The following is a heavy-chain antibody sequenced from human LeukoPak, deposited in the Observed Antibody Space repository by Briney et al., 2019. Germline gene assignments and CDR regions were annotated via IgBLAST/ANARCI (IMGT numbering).Heavy chain of an antibody. CDR1: GYTLTSYG. Sequence: ASVKVSCKASGYTLTSYGISWVRLAPGQGLEWMGWISTSRSNTNYAQKFQGRVTMPTDTASSTAYMELRSLRSDDTAVYYCARERGRVVIDYFDYWGQGTLVTVSS. D-gene: IGHD3-22*01. J-gene: IGHJ4*02. CDR3: ARERGRVVIDYFDY. CDR2: ISTSRSNT. V-gene: IGHV1-18*01.